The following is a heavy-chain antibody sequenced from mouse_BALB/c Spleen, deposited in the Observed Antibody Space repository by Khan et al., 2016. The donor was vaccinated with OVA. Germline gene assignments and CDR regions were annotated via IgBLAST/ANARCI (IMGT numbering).Heavy chain of an antibody. CDR3: ARGRYRYPFAY. Sequence: EVQLVESGPGLVKPSQSLSLTCTVTGYSITSDYAWNWIRQFPENKLEWMGYISYSGSTSYNPSLKSRISITRDTSKNQFFLQLNSVTTEDTATYYCARGRYRYPFAYWGQGTLVTVSA. D-gene: IGHD2-14*01. CDR2: ISYSGST. CDR1: GYSITSDYA. V-gene: IGHV3-2*02. J-gene: IGHJ3*01.